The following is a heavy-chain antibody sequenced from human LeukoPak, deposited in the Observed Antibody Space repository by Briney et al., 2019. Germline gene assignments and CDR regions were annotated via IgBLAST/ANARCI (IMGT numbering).Heavy chain of an antibody. D-gene: IGHD5-12*01. CDR1: GFTFSSYG. CDR3: AKDRVVATTTYFDY. V-gene: IGHV3-23*01. Sequence: PGGSLRLSCAASGFTFSSYGMSWVRQAPGKGLEWVSAISGSGGGTYYADSVKGRFTISRDNSKNTLYLQMNSLRAEDTAVYYCAKDRVVATTTYFDYWGQGTLVTVSS. CDR2: ISGSGGGT. J-gene: IGHJ4*02.